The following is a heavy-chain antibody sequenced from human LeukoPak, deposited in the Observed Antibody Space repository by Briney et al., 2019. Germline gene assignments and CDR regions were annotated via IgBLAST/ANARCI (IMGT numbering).Heavy chain of an antibody. D-gene: IGHD3-10*01. CDR3: AKGVGTMVRGVMGN. J-gene: IGHJ4*02. CDR2: ISWNSGSI. Sequence: TGGSLRLSCAASGLTFDDYAMHWVRQAPGKGVEWVSGISWNSGSIGYADSVKGRFTISGDNAKHSLYLQMNSLRAEDTALYYCAKGVGTMVRGVMGNWGQGTLVSVPS. V-gene: IGHV3-9*01. CDR1: GLTFDDYA.